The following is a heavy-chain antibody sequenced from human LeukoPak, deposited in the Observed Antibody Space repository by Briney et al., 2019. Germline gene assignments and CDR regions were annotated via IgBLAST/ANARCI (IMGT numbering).Heavy chain of an antibody. CDR1: GFTFSSYW. V-gene: IGHV3-30-3*01. CDR3: ATGASVYYYDSSGPY. J-gene: IGHJ4*02. D-gene: IGHD3-22*01. CDR2: ISYDGTNK. Sequence: PGGSLRLSCAASGFTFSSYWMHWVRQAPGKGPEWVTLISYDGTNKYYADSVKGRFTISRDNSKNTLYLQMNSLRAEDTAVYYCATGASVYYYDSSGPYWGQGTLVIVSS.